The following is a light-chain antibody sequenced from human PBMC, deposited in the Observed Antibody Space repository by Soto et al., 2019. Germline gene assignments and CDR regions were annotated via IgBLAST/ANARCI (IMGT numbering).Light chain of an antibody. CDR1: QGISNY. Sequence: DIQMTQSPSSLSASVGDRVTITCRASQGISNYLAWYQQQPGKVPKLLIYVATTLQSGVTSRFSASGSGTDFTLTISSLQPEDVATYYCQKYNSAPWTFGQGTKVEIK. J-gene: IGKJ1*01. CDR2: VAT. V-gene: IGKV1-27*01. CDR3: QKYNSAPWT.